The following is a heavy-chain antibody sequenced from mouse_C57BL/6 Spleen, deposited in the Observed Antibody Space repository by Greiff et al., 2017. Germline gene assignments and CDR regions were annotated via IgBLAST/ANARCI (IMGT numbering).Heavy chain of an antibody. CDR1: GYAFSSSW. CDR2: IYPGDGDT. Sequence: VQLQQSGPELVKPGASVKISCKASGYAFSSSWLNWVKQRPGKGLEWIGRIYPGDGDTNYNGKFKGKATLTADKSSSTAYMQRSSLTSEDSAVYFCARALDSSMDYWGQGTAVTVSS. CDR3: ARALDSSMDY. J-gene: IGHJ4*01. D-gene: IGHD2-4*01. V-gene: IGHV1-82*01.